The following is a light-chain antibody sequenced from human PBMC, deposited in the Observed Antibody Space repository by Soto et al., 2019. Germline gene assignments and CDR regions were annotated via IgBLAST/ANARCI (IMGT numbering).Light chain of an antibody. J-gene: IGKJ4*01. CDR2: GAS. V-gene: IGKV1-27*01. Sequence: DIQMTQSPSSLSASVGDRVILTCRATQGIRNYLAWYQQKPGKVPKLLIYGASTLQSGVPSRFSGSGSGTDFTITISSLQPEDVATYYCQKYNSAPLTFGGGTKVEIK. CDR1: QGIRNY. CDR3: QKYNSAPLT.